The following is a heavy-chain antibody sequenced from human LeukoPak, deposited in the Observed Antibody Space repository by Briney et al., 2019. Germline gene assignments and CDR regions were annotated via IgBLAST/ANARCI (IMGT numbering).Heavy chain of an antibody. J-gene: IGHJ4*02. Sequence: SVKVSCKASGGTFSSYAISWVRQAPGQGPEWMGGIIPIFGTANYAQKFQGRVTITADESTSTAYMELSSLRSEDTAVYYCARTGERFSGIAARLGKYYFDYWGQGTLVTVSS. D-gene: IGHD6-6*01. CDR3: ARTGERFSGIAARLGKYYFDY. CDR2: IIPIFGTA. V-gene: IGHV1-69*13. CDR1: GGTFSSYA.